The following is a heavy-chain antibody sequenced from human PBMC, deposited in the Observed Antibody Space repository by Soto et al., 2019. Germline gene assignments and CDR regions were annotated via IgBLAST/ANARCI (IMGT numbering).Heavy chain of an antibody. CDR1: GFTFSDYY. CDR2: ISSSGSTI. V-gene: IGHV3-11*01. CDR3: AREQDNILTGYPPFNYMDV. D-gene: IGHD3-9*01. J-gene: IGHJ6*03. Sequence: QVQLVESGGGLVKPGGSLRLSCAASGFTFSDYYMSWIRQAPGTGLEWVSYISSSGSTIYYADSVKGRFTISRDNAKNSLYLQMNSLRAEDTAVYYCAREQDNILTGYPPFNYMDVWGKGTTVTFAS.